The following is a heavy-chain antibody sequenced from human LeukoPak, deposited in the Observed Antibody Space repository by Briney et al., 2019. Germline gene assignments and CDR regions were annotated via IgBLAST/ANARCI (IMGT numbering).Heavy chain of an antibody. Sequence: GASVKVSCKASGYTFTGYYMHWVRQAPGQGLEWMGWINPNSGGTNYAQKFQGRVTMTTDTSTSTAYMELRSLRSDDTAVYFCARDLIVVFITPTADWYFDFWGRGTLVTVSS. CDR2: INPNSGGT. CDR1: GYTFTGYY. CDR3: ARDLIVVFITPTADWYFDF. V-gene: IGHV1-2*02. D-gene: IGHD3-22*01. J-gene: IGHJ2*01.